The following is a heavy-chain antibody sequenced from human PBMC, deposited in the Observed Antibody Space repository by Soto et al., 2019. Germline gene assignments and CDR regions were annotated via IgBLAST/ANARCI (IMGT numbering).Heavy chain of an antibody. D-gene: IGHD3-16*01. CDR2: IYYTGRS. V-gene: IGHV4-31*03. CDR3: ARYRGGEHYFYGVDV. Sequence: QMQLRESGPGLVKPSETLSLTCTASGGSIVSSGHYWNWLRHLPGKGLEWIGYIYYTGRSSYSPSLRGRLTMSVDTSENQFSLTLRSVTAADTAVYFCARYRGGEHYFYGVDVWGVGTKVTVSS. J-gene: IGHJ6*04. CDR1: GGSIVSSGHY.